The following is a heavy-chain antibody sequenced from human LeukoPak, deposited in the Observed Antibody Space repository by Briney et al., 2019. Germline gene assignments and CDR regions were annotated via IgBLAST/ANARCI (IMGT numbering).Heavy chain of an antibody. CDR2: INPNSGGT. CDR1: GYTFTGYY. J-gene: IGHJ6*03. CDR3: ARGWGLVSYYYYYMDV. D-gene: IGHD6-6*01. V-gene: IGHV1-2*02. Sequence: ASVKVSCKASGYTFTGYYMHWVRQAPGQGFEWMGWINPNSGGTNYAQKFQGRVTMTRDTSISTAYMELSRLRSDDTAVYYCARGWGLVSYYYYYMDVWGKGTTVTISS.